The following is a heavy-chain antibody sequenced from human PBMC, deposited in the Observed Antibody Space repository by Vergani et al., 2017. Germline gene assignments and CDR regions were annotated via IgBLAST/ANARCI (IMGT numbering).Heavy chain of an antibody. CDR2: IYYSGST. CDR1: GGSISSGDYY. D-gene: IGHD3-22*01. CDR3: DRVPYYDSSGYRYFDY. V-gene: IGHV4-30-4*08. J-gene: IGHJ4*02. Sequence: QVQLQESGPGLVKPSQTLSLTCTVSGGSISSGDYYWSWIRQPPGKGMEWIGYIYYSGSTYYNPSLKSRVTISVDTSKNQCSLKLSSVTAADTAGYYCDRVPYYDSSGYRYFDYWGQGTLVTVSS.